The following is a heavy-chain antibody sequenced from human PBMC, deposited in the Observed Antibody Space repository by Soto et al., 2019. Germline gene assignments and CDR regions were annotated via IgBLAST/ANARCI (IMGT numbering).Heavy chain of an antibody. Sequence: PGGSLRLSCAASGFTFSSYAMHWVRQAPGKGLEWVAVISYDGSNKYYADSVKGRFTISRDNSKNTLYLQMNSLRAEDTAVYYCARGLGNYDILTGLRFWGQGTTVTVS. V-gene: IGHV3-30-3*01. CDR3: ARGLGNYDILTGLRF. D-gene: IGHD3-9*01. CDR1: GFTFSSYA. J-gene: IGHJ6*02. CDR2: ISYDGSNK.